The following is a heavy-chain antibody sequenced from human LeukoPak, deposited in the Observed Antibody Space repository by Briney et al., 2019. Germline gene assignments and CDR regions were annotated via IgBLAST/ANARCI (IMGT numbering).Heavy chain of an antibody. CDR2: INPNSGGT. Sequence: GASVKVSCKASGFTFTGYYMHWVRQAPGQGLEWMGWINPNSGGTNYAQKFQGRVTMTRDTSISTAYMELSRLRSDDTAVYYCARDRYRSGGSCYLLGYWGQGTLVTVSS. CDR3: ARDRYRSGGSCYLLGY. D-gene: IGHD2-15*01. J-gene: IGHJ4*02. CDR1: GFTFTGYY. V-gene: IGHV1-2*02.